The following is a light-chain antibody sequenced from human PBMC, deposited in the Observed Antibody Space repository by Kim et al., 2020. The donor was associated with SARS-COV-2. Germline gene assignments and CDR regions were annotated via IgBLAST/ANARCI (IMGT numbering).Light chain of an antibody. V-gene: IGLV1-44*01. Sequence: QPVLTQVPSASGTPGQRVTISCSGSSSNIGSNAVNWLQQVPGTAPKLLIYTDNLRPSGVPDRFSGSKSGSSASLAISGLQSQDEADYYCAAWDDNLDGFVFGTGTKVTVL. CDR1: SSNIGSNA. CDR2: TDN. J-gene: IGLJ1*01. CDR3: AAWDDNLDGFV.